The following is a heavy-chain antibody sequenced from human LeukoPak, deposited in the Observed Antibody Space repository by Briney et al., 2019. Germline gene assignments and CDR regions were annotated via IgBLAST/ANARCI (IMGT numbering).Heavy chain of an antibody. CDR2: IYYSGST. CDR1: GGSINSYY. V-gene: IGHV4-59*08. CDR3: ARLDFPDHDYRGYFLYAFDI. D-gene: IGHD3-22*01. J-gene: IGHJ3*02. Sequence: PSETLSLTCTVSGGSINSYYWSWIRQPPGKGLEWIGYIYYSGSTNYNPSLKSRVTMSVDRSKNQFSLKLTSVTAEDTAVYYCARLDFPDHDYRGYFLYAFDIWGQGTMVTVSS.